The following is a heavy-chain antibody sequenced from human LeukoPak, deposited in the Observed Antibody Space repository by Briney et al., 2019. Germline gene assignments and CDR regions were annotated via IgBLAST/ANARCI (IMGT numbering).Heavy chain of an antibody. V-gene: IGHV3-9*01. J-gene: IGHJ4*02. CDR3: ARDLRDYFDY. CDR2: ISWNSGRI. CDR1: GLTFDDYA. Sequence: GGSLRLSCTVSGLTFDDYAMHWVRQAPGKGLEWVSGISWNSGRIDYVDSVKGRFTISRDNAKNSLYLQMNSLTPEDTALYYCARDLRDYFDYWGQGTLVTVSS.